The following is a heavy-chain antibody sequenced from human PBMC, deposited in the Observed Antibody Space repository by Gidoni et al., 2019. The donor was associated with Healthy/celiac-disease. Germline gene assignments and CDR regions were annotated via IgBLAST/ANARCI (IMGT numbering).Heavy chain of an antibody. CDR2: IYYSGSI. CDR3: ARDHYYDSSGYPYYFDY. D-gene: IGHD3-22*01. CDR1: GASISSYY. J-gene: IGHJ4*02. Sequence: QVQLQESGPGLVNPSETLSLNCIVSGASISSYYWSWIRHPSGKGLEWLGRIYYSGSIDSNPSLKSRVTMSVDTSKNQFSLKLSSVTAADTAVYYCARDHYYDSSGYPYYFDYWGQGTLVTVSS. V-gene: IGHV4-4*07.